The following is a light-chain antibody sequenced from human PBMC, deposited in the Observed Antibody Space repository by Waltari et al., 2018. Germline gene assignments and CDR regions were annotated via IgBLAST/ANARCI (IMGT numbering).Light chain of an antibody. CDR1: QSVSRS. CDR2: GAS. J-gene: IGKJ1*01. V-gene: IGKV3-20*01. Sequence: IVLTQSPGTLYLSPGDRATLPCRASQSVSRSLAWYQQKPGQAPKLLIYGASTRATGIPDRFTGSGSGTDFSLTISSLEPEDFAIYFCQHYVRLPATFGQGTKVEIK. CDR3: QHYVRLPAT.